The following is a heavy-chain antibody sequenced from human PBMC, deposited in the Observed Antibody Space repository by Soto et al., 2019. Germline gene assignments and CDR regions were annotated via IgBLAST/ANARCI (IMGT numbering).Heavy chain of an antibody. V-gene: IGHV3-30*18. CDR2: ISYDGSNK. CDR3: AKDRIRRDGQGYRGFDY. CDR1: GFTFSSYG. J-gene: IGHJ4*02. Sequence: PGGSLRLSCAASGFTFSSYGMHWVRQAPGKGLEWVAVISYDGSNKYYADSVKGRFTISRDNSKNTLYLQMNSLRAEDTAVYYCAKDRIRRDGQGYRGFDYWGQGTLVTVSS. D-gene: IGHD3-10*01.